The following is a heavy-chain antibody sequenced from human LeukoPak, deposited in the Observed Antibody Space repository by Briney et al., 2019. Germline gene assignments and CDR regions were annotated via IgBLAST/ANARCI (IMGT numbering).Heavy chain of an antibody. D-gene: IGHD3-22*01. J-gene: IGHJ4*02. CDR2: IYHSGST. CDR1: GGSISSSNW. V-gene: IGHV4-4*02. Sequence: SETLSLTCAVSGGSISSSNWWSWVRQPPGKGLEWIGEIYHSGSTNYNPSLKSRVTISVDKSKNQFSLKLSSVTAADTAVYYCARAPQGAYYCDSSGYYDYWGQGTLVTVSS. CDR3: ARAPQGAYYCDSSGYYDY.